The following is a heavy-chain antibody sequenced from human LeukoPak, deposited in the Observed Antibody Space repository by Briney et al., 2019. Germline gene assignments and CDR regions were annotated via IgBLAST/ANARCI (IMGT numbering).Heavy chain of an antibody. Sequence: GESLKISCKGSGYSFASYWIGWVRQMPGKGLEWMGSIYAGGSDTTYSPSFQGQVSISADKSISTAYLQWSSLKASDTAMYYCAILYMHTYGEFDYWGQGTLVTVSS. V-gene: IGHV5-51*01. CDR2: IYAGGSDT. J-gene: IGHJ4*02. CDR1: GYSFASYW. D-gene: IGHD5-18*01. CDR3: AILYMHTYGEFDY.